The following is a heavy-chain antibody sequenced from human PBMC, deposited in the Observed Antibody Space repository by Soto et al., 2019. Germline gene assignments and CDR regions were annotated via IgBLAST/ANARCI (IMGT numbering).Heavy chain of an antibody. CDR2: VSDDGGTT. Sequence: QERLVESGGGVVQPERSLRLSCAASGFIFSAYGMHWVRQAPGKGLEWVAVVSDDGGTTYYAESVKGRFTVSRDNSENTLYLQMNDLRTEDTAVDYCAREGHHIVGPDAVSFDYWGQGTLVTVSS. D-gene: IGHD1-26*01. J-gene: IGHJ4*02. CDR3: AREGHHIVGPDAVSFDY. V-gene: IGHV3-30*03. CDR1: GFIFSAYG.